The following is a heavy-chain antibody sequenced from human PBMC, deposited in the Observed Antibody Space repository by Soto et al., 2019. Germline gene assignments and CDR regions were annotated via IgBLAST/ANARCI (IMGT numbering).Heavy chain of an antibody. CDR2: IYYSGGT. V-gene: IGHV4-59*01. Sequence: QVQLQESGPGLVKPSETLSLTCIVSGGSISSYYWSWIRQPPGKGLEWIGYIYYSGGTNYNPSLKSRVTISVDTSKNQFSLKLSSVTAADTAVYYCARTSTTQYYFDYWGQGTLVAVSS. CDR1: GGSISSYY. D-gene: IGHD1-1*01. CDR3: ARTSTTQYYFDY. J-gene: IGHJ4*02.